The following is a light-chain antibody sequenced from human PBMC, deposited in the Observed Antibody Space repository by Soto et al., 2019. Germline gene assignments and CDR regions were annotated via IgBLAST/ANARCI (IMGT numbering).Light chain of an antibody. CDR3: CSYAGNTYV. Sequence: QSALTQPASVSGSPGQSIAISCTGTSSDVGSYNSVSWYQQHPGKAPKLMIYEGSKRPSGVSDRFSGSKSGNTASLTISGLQAEDEADYYCCSYAGNTYVFGSGTKVTVL. J-gene: IGLJ1*01. V-gene: IGLV2-23*01. CDR2: EGS. CDR1: SSDVGSYNS.